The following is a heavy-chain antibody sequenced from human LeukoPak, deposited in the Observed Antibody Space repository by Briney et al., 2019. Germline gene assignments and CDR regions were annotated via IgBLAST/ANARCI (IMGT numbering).Heavy chain of an antibody. CDR2: IIPILGIA. J-gene: IGHJ6*02. Sequence: ASVKVSCKASGGTFSSYAISWVRQAPGQGLEWMGRIIPILGIANYAQKFQGRVTITADKSTSTAYMELSSLRSEDTAVYYCARALTTVTSYYYYGMDVWGQGTMVTVSS. V-gene: IGHV1-69*04. CDR1: GGTFSSYA. D-gene: IGHD4-17*01. CDR3: ARALTTVTSYYYYGMDV.